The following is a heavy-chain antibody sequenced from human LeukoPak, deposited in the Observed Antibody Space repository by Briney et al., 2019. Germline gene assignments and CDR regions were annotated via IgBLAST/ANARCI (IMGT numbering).Heavy chain of an antibody. V-gene: IGHV3-23*01. CDR1: GFTFSSYA. J-gene: IGHJ6*02. D-gene: IGHD3-3*01. CDR3: ARVNYDFWSGYYTGQAGMDV. Sequence: GGSLRLSCAASGFTFSSYAMSWVRQAPGKGLEWVSAISGSGGSTYYADSVKGRFTISRDNSKNTLYLQMNSLRAEDTAVYYCARVNYDFWSGYYTGQAGMDVWGQGTTVTVSS. CDR2: ISGSGGST.